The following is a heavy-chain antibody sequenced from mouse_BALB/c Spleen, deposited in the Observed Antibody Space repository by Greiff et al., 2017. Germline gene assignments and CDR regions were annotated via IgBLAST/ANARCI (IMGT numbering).Heavy chain of an antibody. CDR2: IWAGGST. CDR1: GFSLTSYG. CDR3: AREGQLGHYYAMDY. V-gene: IGHV2-9*02. D-gene: IGHD3-1*01. J-gene: IGHJ4*01. Sequence: VQRVESGPGLVAPSQSLSITCTVSGFSLTSYGVHWVRQPPGKGLEWLGVIWAGGSTNYNSALMSRLSISKDNSKSQVFLKMNSLQTDDTAMYYCAREGQLGHYYAMDYWGQGTSVTVSS.